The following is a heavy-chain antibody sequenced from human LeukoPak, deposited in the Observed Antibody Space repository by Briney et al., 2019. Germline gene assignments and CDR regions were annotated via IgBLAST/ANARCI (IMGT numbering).Heavy chain of an antibody. J-gene: IGHJ4*02. Sequence: SVKVSCKASGYTFTSYAISWVRQAPGQGLEWMGRIIPILGIANYAQKFQGRVTITADKSTSTAYMELSSLRSEDTAVYYCAFAHFPTAAIDYWGQGTLVTVSS. V-gene: IGHV1-69*04. CDR2: IIPILGIA. D-gene: IGHD6-13*01. CDR1: GYTFTSYA. CDR3: AFAHFPTAAIDY.